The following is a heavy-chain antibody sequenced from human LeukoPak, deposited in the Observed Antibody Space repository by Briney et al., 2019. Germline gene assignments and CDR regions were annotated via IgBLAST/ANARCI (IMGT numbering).Heavy chain of an antibody. J-gene: IGHJ5*02. CDR3: ARDSAIVVVPAHWFDP. CDR1: GFSFSTYA. D-gene: IGHD2-2*01. CDR2: IGDSGGRT. Sequence: QPGGSLRLSCVASGFSFSTYAGGWVHQAPGKGLKWVSVIGDSGGRTHYADSVKGRFTISRDNSKNTLYLQMNSLSAEDTAVYYCARDSAIVVVPAHWFDPWGQGTLVTVSS. V-gene: IGHV3-23*01.